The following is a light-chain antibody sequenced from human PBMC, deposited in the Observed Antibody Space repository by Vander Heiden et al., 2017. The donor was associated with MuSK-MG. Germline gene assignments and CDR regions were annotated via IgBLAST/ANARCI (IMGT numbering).Light chain of an antibody. V-gene: IGKV1-39*01. J-gene: IGKJ1*01. CDR3: QQSDNTPRT. Sequence: DIQMTQSPSSLSASVGDTVTITCRASQTISKYLNWYQQKPGKAPKLLMYASSVTSAGVPSRFSGGGSGTDFTLTIRRLQPEDFATYYCQQSDNTPRTFGQGTRVEIK. CDR1: QTISKY. CDR2: ASS.